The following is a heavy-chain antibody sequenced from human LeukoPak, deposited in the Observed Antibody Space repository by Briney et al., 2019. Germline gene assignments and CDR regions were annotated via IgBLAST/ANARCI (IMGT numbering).Heavy chain of an antibody. V-gene: IGHV3-48*01. D-gene: IGHD1-26*01. CDR3: AIDPWEWELLPNDAFDI. CDR2: ISSSSSTI. CDR1: GFTFGSYS. Sequence: GGSLRLSWAASGFTFGSYSMNWVRQAPGKGLEWVSYISSSSSTIYYADSVKGRFTISRDNAKNSLYLQMNSLRAEDTAVYYCAIDPWEWELLPNDAFDIWGQGTMVTVAS. J-gene: IGHJ3*02.